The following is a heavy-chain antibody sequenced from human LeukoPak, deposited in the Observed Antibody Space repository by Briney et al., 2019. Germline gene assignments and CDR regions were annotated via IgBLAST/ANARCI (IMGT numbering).Heavy chain of an antibody. CDR2: ISSSGGTI. CDR3: ARGLYYYDSSGYGNFDY. V-gene: IGHV3-11*01. D-gene: IGHD3-22*01. J-gene: IGHJ4*02. Sequence: GGSLRLSCAASGFTFSDYYMSWIRQAPGKGLEWVSYISSSGGTIFYADSVKGRFTISRDNAKNSLYLQMNSLRAEDTAVYYCARGLYYYDSSGYGNFDYWGQGTLVTVSS. CDR1: GFTFSDYY.